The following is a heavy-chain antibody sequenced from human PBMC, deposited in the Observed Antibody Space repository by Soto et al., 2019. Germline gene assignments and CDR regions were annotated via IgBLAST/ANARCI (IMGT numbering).Heavy chain of an antibody. D-gene: IGHD4-17*01. J-gene: IGHJ6*02. CDR2: IIPIFGTA. CDR3: ARRDDYGDYVYYYYGMDV. V-gene: IGHV1-69*01. Sequence: QVQLVQSGAEVKKPGSSVKVSCKASGGTFSSYAISWVRQAPGQGLEWMGGIIPIFGTANYEQKFQGRVTITADESTSTAYMELSSLRSEDTAVYYCARRDDYGDYVYYYYGMDVWGQGTTVTVSS. CDR1: GGTFSSYA.